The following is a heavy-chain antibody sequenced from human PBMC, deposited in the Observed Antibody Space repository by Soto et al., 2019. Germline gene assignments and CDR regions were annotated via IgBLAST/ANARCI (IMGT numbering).Heavy chain of an antibody. CDR2: ISYSGST. V-gene: IGHV4-61*03. J-gene: IGHJ4*02. Sequence: SETLSLTCTVSGGSVSSGGYFWSWIRQPPGKGLEWIGYISYSGSTKYNPSLESRVTISVDTSNKNFSLKLASVTAADTAVYYCARAPYSSGWPDSWGQGTLVTVSS. D-gene: IGHD6-19*01. CDR3: ARAPYSSGWPDS. CDR1: GGSVSSGGYF.